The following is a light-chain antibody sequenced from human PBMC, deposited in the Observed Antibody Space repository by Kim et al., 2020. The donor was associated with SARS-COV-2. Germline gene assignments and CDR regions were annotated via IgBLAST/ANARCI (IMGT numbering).Light chain of an antibody. CDR2: DVD. Sequence: QSALTQPASVSGSPGQSITISCTGTSSDVGNYNYVSWYQQYPGKAPKLMIYDVDNRPSGVSNRFSGSKSGNTASLTISGLQAEDEADYYCCSYAGSPPYVFGTGTKVTVL. CDR3: CSYAGSPPYV. V-gene: IGLV2-14*03. CDR1: SSDVGNYNY. J-gene: IGLJ1*01.